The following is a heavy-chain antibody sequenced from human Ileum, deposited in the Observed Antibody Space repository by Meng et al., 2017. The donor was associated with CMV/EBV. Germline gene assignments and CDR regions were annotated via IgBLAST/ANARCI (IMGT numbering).Heavy chain of an antibody. CDR3: ARSRVYWYFDL. V-gene: IGHV4-34*01. J-gene: IGHJ2*01. CDR2: ISHSGIT. CDR1: GESFSDYY. Sequence: QEQLQQGGAGLLKPSETLSLTCAVYGESFSDYYWSWIRQPPGKGLEWIGEISHSGITNYNPSLKSRVTISIDTSKKQFSLKLSSVTAADTAVYYCARSRVYWYFDLWGRGTLVTVSS.